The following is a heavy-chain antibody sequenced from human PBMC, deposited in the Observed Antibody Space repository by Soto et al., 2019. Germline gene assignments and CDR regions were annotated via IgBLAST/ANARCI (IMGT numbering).Heavy chain of an antibody. V-gene: IGHV3-15*01. Sequence: GGSLRLSCAASGFTFSNAWMSGVRQAPGKGLEWVGRIKSKTDGGTTDYAAPVKGRFTISRDDSKNTLYLQMNSLKTEDTAVHYCTTDPTSSGTIFGVVISYYYYYYMDVWGKGTTVTVSS. CDR3: TTDPTSSGTIFGVVISYYYYYYMDV. CDR1: GFTFSNAW. CDR2: IKSKTDGGTT. D-gene: IGHD3-3*01. J-gene: IGHJ6*03.